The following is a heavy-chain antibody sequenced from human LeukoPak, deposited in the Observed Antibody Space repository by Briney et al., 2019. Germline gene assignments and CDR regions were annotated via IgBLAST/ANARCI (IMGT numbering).Heavy chain of an antibody. CDR1: GFTFSNYA. D-gene: IGHD3-22*01. Sequence: PGGSLRLSCAASGFTFSNYAISWVRQAPGEGLEWVSGIFGSTGSTGSTYYADSVKGRVTISRDNSRNTVYLQMNSLRAEDTAVYYCARDRTYYSDFSAYYFSPPLQHYWGQGTLVTVSS. V-gene: IGHV3-23*01. CDR3: ARDRTYYSDFSAYYFSPPLQHY. CDR2: IFGSTGSTGST. J-gene: IGHJ4*02.